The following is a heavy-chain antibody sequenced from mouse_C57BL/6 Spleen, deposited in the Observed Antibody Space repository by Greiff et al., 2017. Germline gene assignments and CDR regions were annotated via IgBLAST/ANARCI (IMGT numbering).Heavy chain of an antibody. V-gene: IGHV5-17*01. Sequence: EVMLVESGGSLVKPGGSLKLSCAASGFTFSDYGMHWVRQAPEKGLEWVAYISSGSSTIYYADTVKGRFTISRDNAKNTLFLQMTSLRSEDTAMYYCARSSKDAMDYWGQGTSVTVSS. D-gene: IGHD2-5*01. CDR2: ISSGSSTI. CDR1: GFTFSDYG. CDR3: ARSSKDAMDY. J-gene: IGHJ4*01.